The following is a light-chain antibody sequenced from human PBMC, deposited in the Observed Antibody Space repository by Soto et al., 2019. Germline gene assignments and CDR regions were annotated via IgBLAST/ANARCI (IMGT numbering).Light chain of an antibody. V-gene: IGKV3-20*01. J-gene: IGKJ1*01. CDR2: GAS. CDR3: QQYGS. Sequence: ERVLTQSPATLAVSPGDRVTLSCSASQSISRNLAWYQQKPGQAPRLVIYGASGRATGIPDRFSGSGSGTDFTLPISRLEPEDFAVYYCQQYGSFGHGTKVDI. CDR1: QSISRN.